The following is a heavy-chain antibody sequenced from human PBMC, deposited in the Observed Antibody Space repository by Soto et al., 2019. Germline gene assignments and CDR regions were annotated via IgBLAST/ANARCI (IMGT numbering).Heavy chain of an antibody. Sequence: QITFKESGPTLVKPTQTLTLTCTFSGFSLSTSGVGVGWIRQPPGKALEWLALIYWGDDKRYIPSLKSRLTITKDTSKNQVVVTMTNMDPVDTATYYCAHLIAARALDYLGQGTLVTVSS. CDR3: AHLIAARALDY. CDR2: IYWGDDK. V-gene: IGHV2-5*02. J-gene: IGHJ4*02. D-gene: IGHD6-6*01. CDR1: GFSLSTSGVG.